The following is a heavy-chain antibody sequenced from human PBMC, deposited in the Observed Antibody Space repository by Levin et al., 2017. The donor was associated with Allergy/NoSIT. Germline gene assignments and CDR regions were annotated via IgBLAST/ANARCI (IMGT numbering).Heavy chain of an antibody. D-gene: IGHD3-10*01. CDR1: GFTFSSYW. J-gene: IGHJ4*02. V-gene: IGHV3-7*01. CDR3: ARRDVLLWFGELLGGQFDY. Sequence: GESLKISCAASGFTFSSYWMSWVRQAPGKGLEWVANIKQDGSEKYYVDSVKGRFTISRDNAKNSLYLQMNSLRAEDTAVYYCARRDVLLWFGELLGGQFDYWGQGTLVTVSS. CDR2: IKQDGSEK.